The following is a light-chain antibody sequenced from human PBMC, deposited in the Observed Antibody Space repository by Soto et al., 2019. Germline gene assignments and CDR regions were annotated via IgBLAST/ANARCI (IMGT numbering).Light chain of an antibody. CDR1: QSVSQN. CDR3: QEYSNWPPTYN. V-gene: IGKV3-15*01. J-gene: IGKJ2*01. Sequence: VMTQSPATLSVSPGERVTLSCRASQSVSQNLAWYQQRSGQGPRLLIYAASTRATGVPARFSGSGSGTDFTLTISSLQSEDFAVYFCQEYSNWPPTYNFGQGTKLEIK. CDR2: AAS.